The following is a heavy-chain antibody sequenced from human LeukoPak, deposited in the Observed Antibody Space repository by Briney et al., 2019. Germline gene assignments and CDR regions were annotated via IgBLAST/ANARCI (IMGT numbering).Heavy chain of an antibody. V-gene: IGHV4-39*01. CDR2: IYYSGST. Sequence: SETLSLTCTVSGGSISSSSYSWGWIRQPPGKGLEWIGSIYYSGSTYYNPSLKSRVTISVDTSKNQFSLKLSSVTAADTAVYYCARRIQWLAHNWFDPWGQGTLVTVSS. CDR3: ARRIQWLAHNWFDP. D-gene: IGHD6-19*01. CDR1: GGSISSSSYS. J-gene: IGHJ5*02.